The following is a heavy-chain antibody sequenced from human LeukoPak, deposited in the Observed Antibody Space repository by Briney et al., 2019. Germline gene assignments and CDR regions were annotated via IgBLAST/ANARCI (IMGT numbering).Heavy chain of an antibody. J-gene: IGHJ5*02. CDR1: GYTFTCCF. Sequence: ASVKVSCKGSGYTFTCCFMHWVRQAPGRGLGWVGWINTNSGGTKYAQKFQGRVTMTRDTSIRTDYMELNSLRSDDTAVYYCASDNSGNPPFDPWGQGTLVTVSS. CDR2: INTNSGGT. V-gene: IGHV1-2*02. CDR3: ASDNSGNPPFDP. D-gene: IGHD5-12*01.